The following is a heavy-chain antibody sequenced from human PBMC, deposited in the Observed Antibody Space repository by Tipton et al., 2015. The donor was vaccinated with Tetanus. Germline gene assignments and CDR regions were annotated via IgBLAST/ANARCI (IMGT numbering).Heavy chain of an antibody. Sequence: VQLVQSGADVKKPGESLKISCKASGYSFTSHWIGWVRQMPGKGLEWMGMTFPDDSDTRYSPSFQGHVTFSVDKSTSTVYLQWSSLKASDTAMYFCARMYSTSSPFDHWGQGTLVAVSS. J-gene: IGHJ4*02. CDR2: TFPDDSDT. V-gene: IGHV5-51*01. CDR3: ARMYSTSSPFDH. D-gene: IGHD6-6*01. CDR1: GYSFTSHW.